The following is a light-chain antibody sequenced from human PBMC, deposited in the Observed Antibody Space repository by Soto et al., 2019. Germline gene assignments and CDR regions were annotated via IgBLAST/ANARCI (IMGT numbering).Light chain of an antibody. V-gene: IGKV3-15*01. CDR1: QSVDSN. CDR2: GAS. J-gene: IGKJ1*01. CDR3: QQYNVWPPWT. Sequence: EILMTQSPATLSVSPGERATLSCRASQSVDSNLAWYQQKPGQAPRLLIYGASTRATGISARFSGSGSGTEFTLTISSLQSEDFGVYYCQQYNVWPPWTFGKGTKVDIK.